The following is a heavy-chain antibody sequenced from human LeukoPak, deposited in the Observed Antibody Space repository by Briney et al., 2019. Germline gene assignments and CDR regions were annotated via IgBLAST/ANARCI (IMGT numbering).Heavy chain of an antibody. V-gene: IGHV3-74*03. CDR3: AKANWVSNADAVW. Sequence: PGGSLRLSCAASGFTFSSYWMHWVRQAPGKGLVWVSRINSDGSSITYADSVKGRFTISRDDSRNTVYLQMNNLRVDDTAIYYCAKANWVSNADAVWWGQGTQVTVSS. CDR2: INSDGSSI. CDR1: GFTFSSYW. J-gene: IGHJ4*02. D-gene: IGHD1-1*01.